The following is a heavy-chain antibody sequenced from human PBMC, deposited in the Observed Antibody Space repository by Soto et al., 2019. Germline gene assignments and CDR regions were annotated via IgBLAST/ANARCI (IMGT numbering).Heavy chain of an antibody. V-gene: IGHV4-59*08. CDR2: IYYGGST. D-gene: IGHD3-22*01. CDR3: ARHLPSYYYDSSGYYYMGYYFDY. J-gene: IGHJ4*02. CDR1: GGSISSYY. Sequence: SETLSLTCTVSGGSISSYYWSWIRQPPGKGLEWIGYIYYGGSTNYNPSLKSRVTISVDTSKNQFSLKLSSVTAADTAVYYCARHLPSYYYDSSGYYYMGYYFDYWGQGTLVTVSS.